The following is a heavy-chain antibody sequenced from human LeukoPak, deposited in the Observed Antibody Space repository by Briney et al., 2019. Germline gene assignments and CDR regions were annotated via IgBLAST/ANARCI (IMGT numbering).Heavy chain of an antibody. CDR3: ATKDSSSWFLDFDY. CDR2: ISGSGGST. V-gene: IGHV3-23*01. J-gene: IGHJ4*02. CDR1: GFTFTTYG. D-gene: IGHD6-13*01. Sequence: GGSLRLSCAVSGFTFTTYGMTWVRQAPGKGLEWVSGISGSGGSTYYADSVKGRFTISRDNSKNTLYLQMNSLRAEDTAVYYCATKDSSSWFLDFDYWGQGTLVTVSS.